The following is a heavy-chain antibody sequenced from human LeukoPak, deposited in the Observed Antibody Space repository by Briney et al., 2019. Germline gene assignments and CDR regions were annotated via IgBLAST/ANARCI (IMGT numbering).Heavy chain of an antibody. Sequence: GGSLRLSCAASGFTFSSYGMHWVRQAPGKGLEWVAFIHYGGVNKYYADSVKGRFTISRDNSKNTLYLQMNSLRAEDTAVYYCARVPYGNYHYYYMDVWGKGTTVTVSS. J-gene: IGHJ6*03. D-gene: IGHD3-10*01. CDR2: IHYGGVNK. V-gene: IGHV3-30*02. CDR3: ARVPYGNYHYYYMDV. CDR1: GFTFSSYG.